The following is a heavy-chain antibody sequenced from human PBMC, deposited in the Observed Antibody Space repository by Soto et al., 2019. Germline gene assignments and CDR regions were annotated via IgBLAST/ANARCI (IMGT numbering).Heavy chain of an antibody. Sequence: GGSLRLSCAASGFTFSIYSMNWFRQAPGKGLEWVSSISSSSSYIYYADSVKGRFTISRDNAKNSLYLQMNSLRAEDTAVYYCARDPGEWELPLYYCYYGMDVWGQGTTVTVAS. CDR2: ISSSSSYI. V-gene: IGHV3-21*01. D-gene: IGHD1-26*01. J-gene: IGHJ6*02. CDR3: ARDPGEWELPLYYCYYGMDV. CDR1: GFTFSIYS.